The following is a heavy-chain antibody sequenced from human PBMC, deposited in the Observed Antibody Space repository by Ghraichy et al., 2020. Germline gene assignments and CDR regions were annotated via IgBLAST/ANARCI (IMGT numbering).Heavy chain of an antibody. Sequence: ASVKVSCKASGYTFTSYGISWVRQAPGQGLEWMGWISAYNGNTNYAQKLQGRVTMTTDTSTSTAYMELRSLRSDDTAVYYCARYGYYYDSSGYYTDYWGQGTLVTVSS. CDR2: ISAYNGNT. D-gene: IGHD3-22*01. J-gene: IGHJ4*02. V-gene: IGHV1-18*01. CDR1: GYTFTSYG. CDR3: ARYGYYYDSSGYYTDY.